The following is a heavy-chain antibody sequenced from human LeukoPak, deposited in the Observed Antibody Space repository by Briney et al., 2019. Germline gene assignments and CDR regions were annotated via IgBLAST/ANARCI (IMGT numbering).Heavy chain of an antibody. CDR3: ARVSGYGDYVVDY. V-gene: IGHV4-30-4*01. CDR2: IYYSGST. Sequence: SQTLSLTCTVSGGSISSGDYYWSWLRQPPGKGLEWIGYIYYSGSTYYHPSLKSRVTISVDTSKNQFSLKLSSVTAADTAVYYCARVSGYGDYVVDYWGQGTLVTVSS. CDR1: GGSISSGDYY. D-gene: IGHD4-17*01. J-gene: IGHJ4*02.